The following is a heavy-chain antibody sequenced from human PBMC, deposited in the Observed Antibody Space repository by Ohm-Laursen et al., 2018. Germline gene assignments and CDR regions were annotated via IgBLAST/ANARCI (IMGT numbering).Heavy chain of an antibody. CDR1: GGSISGNY. CDR3: AGNRLGSSFDN. D-gene: IGHD1-26*01. CDR2: IHYSGNT. Sequence: TLSLTCTVSGGSISGNYWSWIRQPPGKGLEWIAYIHYSGNTNYNPSLRSRVTISVDTSKNQISLSLRSVTAADKAIYYCAGNRLGSSFDNWGPGTVVTVSS. J-gene: IGHJ4*02. V-gene: IGHV4-59*08.